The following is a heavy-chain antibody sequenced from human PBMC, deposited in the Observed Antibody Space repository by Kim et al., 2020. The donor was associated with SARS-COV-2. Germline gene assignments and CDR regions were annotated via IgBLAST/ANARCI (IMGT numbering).Heavy chain of an antibody. J-gene: IGHJ6*02. D-gene: IGHD3-3*01. CDR3: ARDSESGKTDTNRRQQEWHYYYGMDV. Sequence: SVKVSCKASGCTFSSYAISWVRQAPGQGLEWMGGIIPIFGTANYAQKFQGRVTITADESTSTAYMELSSLRSEDTAVYYCARDSESGKTDTNRRQQEWHYYYGMDVWGQGTTVTVSS. CDR1: GCTFSSYA. V-gene: IGHV1-69*13. CDR2: IIPIFGTA.